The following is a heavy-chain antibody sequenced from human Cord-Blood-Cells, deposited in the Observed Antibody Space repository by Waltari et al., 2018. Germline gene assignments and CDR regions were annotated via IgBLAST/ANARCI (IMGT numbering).Heavy chain of an antibody. CDR3: ARYIAAADYDAFDI. V-gene: IGHV4-38-2*01. CDR1: GYSISSGYY. Sequence: QVQLQESGPGLVKPSETLSLTCAVSGYSISSGYYWGWIRQPPGKGVEWIGSIYHSGSTYYNPSLKSRVTISVDTSKNQFSLKLSSVTAADTAVYYCARYIAAADYDAFDIWGQGTMVTVSS. D-gene: IGHD6-13*01. J-gene: IGHJ3*02. CDR2: IYHSGST.